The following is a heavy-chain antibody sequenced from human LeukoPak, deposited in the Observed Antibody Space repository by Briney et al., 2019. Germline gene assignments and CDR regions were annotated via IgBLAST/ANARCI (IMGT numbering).Heavy chain of an antibody. CDR3: ARFGGYSYGYDAFDI. CDR2: IYYSGST. V-gene: IGHV4-39*07. J-gene: IGHJ3*02. D-gene: IGHD5-18*01. CDR1: GGSISSSSYY. Sequence: SETLSLTCTVSGGSISSSSYYWGWIRQPPGKGLEWIGSIYYSGSTYYNPSLKSRVTISVDTSKNQFSLKLSSVTAADTAVYYCARFGGYSYGYDAFDIWGQGTMVTVSS.